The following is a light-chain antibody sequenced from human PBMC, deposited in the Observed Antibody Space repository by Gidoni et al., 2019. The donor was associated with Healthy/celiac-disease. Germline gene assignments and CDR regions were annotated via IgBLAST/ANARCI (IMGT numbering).Light chain of an antibody. Sequence: DIQMTQSPSSLSASVGDRVTITCRASQSINSYLNWYQQKPGKAPKLLIYAASSLPSGVPSRFSGSGSGTDFTLTISSLQPEDFATYYCQQSYSTRWTFGQGTKVEIK. CDR1: QSINSY. CDR2: AAS. CDR3: QQSYSTRWT. J-gene: IGKJ1*01. V-gene: IGKV1-39*01.